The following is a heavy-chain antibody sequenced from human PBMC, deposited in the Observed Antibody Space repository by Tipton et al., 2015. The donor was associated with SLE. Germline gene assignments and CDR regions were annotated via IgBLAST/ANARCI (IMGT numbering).Heavy chain of an antibody. CDR2: IYATGNT. Sequence: TLSLTCSVSGGSIGTFYWSWVRQPPGKGLEWIGGIYATGNTNYNPSLKSRVTISVDTSKNQFSLKLSSVTAADTALYYCARDPMGATMDYWGQGTLVTVSS. D-gene: IGHD1-26*01. V-gene: IGHV4-59*12. CDR1: GGSIGTFY. J-gene: IGHJ4*02. CDR3: ARDPMGATMDY.